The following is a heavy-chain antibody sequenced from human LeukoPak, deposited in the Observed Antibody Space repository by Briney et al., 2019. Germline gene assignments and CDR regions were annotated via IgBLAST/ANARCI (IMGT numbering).Heavy chain of an antibody. CDR1: GDSVSSNSAA. CDR2: TYYRSKRYS. D-gene: IGHD6-19*01. J-gene: IGHJ3*01. V-gene: IGHV6-1*01. Sequence: SQTLSLTSAISGDSVSSNSAAWNWIRQSPSRGLEWLGRTYYRSKRYSDYALSVKSRISINPDTSKNQCSLHLNSVTPEDTAVYYCARDQGYATGWSDAFDFWGQGTMVTVSS. CDR3: ARDQGYATGWSDAFDF.